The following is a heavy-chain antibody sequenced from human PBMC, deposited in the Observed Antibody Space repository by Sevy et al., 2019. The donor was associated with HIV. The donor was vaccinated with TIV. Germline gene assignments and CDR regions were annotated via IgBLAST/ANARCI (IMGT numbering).Heavy chain of an antibody. V-gene: IGHV3-23*01. D-gene: IGHD1-26*01. CDR2: ISGSGGST. J-gene: IGHJ4*02. CDR3: LVVGTKYLMFDY. CDR1: GFTFGSYA. Sequence: GGSLRLSCEVSGFTFGSYAMSWVRQAPGKGLEWVSVISGSGGSTYYADSVKGRFTISRDNSKNTLYLQMNSLRAEDTAVYYCLVVGTKYLMFDYWGQGTLVTVSS.